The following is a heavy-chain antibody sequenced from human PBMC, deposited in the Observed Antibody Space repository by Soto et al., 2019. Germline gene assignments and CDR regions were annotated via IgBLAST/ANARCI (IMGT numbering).Heavy chain of an antibody. D-gene: IGHD6-6*01. J-gene: IGHJ4*02. CDR3: ARGRRSIAARPGGKNFDY. Sequence: SETLSLTCAVYGGSFSGYYWSWIRQPPGKGLEWIGEINHSGSTNYNPSLKSRVTISVDTSRNQFSLKLSSVTAADTAVYYCARGRRSIAARPGGKNFDYWGQGTLVTVSS. V-gene: IGHV4-34*01. CDR2: INHSGST. CDR1: GGSFSGYY.